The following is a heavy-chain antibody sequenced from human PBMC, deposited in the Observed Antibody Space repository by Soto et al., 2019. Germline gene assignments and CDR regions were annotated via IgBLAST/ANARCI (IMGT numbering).Heavy chain of an antibody. Sequence: EVQLVESGGGLVQPGGSLRLSCAASGFTVSSNYMSWLRQAPGKGLEWVSVIYTGGSTYYADSVKGRFTISRDNSKNTLYLQMNSLRAEDTAVYYCARDFGGSGRFDYWGQGTLVTVSS. CDR2: IYTGGST. CDR3: ARDFGGSGRFDY. V-gene: IGHV3-66*01. D-gene: IGHD2-15*01. J-gene: IGHJ4*02. CDR1: GFTVSSNY.